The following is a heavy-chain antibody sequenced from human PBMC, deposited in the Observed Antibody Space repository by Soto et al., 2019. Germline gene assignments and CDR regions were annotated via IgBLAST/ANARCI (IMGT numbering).Heavy chain of an antibody. D-gene: IGHD2-2*01. CDR3: AGLVVPAAMLDYYYYMDV. CDR2: IIPILGIA. Sequence: QVQLVQSGAEVKKPGSSVKVSCKASGGTFSSYTISWVRQAPGQGLEWMGRIIPILGIANYAQKFQCRVTITADKSTSTAYMELSSLRSEDTAVYYCAGLVVPAAMLDYYYYMDVWGKGTTVTVSS. V-gene: IGHV1-69*02. CDR1: GGTFSSYT. J-gene: IGHJ6*03.